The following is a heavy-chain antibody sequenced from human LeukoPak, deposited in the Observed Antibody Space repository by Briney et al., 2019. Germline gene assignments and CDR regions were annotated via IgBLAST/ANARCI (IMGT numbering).Heavy chain of an antibody. D-gene: IGHD6-13*01. CDR3: ARAVEQQLPSYLYNWFDP. CDR2: ISSSSSYI. V-gene: IGHV3-21*01. J-gene: IGHJ5*02. CDR1: GFTFSSYS. Sequence: GGSLRLSCAASGFTFSSYSMNWVRQAPGKGLEWVSSISSSSSYIYYADSVKGRFTISRDNAKNSLYLQMNSLRAEDTAVYYCARAVEQQLPSYLYNWFDPWGQGTLVTVSS.